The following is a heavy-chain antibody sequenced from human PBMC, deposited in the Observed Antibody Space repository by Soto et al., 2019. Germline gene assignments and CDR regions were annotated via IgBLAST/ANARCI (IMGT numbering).Heavy chain of an antibody. CDR1: GFTFDDYA. D-gene: IGHD5-12*01. V-gene: IGHV3-9*01. Sequence: QTGGSLRLSCAASGFTFDDYAMHWVRQAPGKGLEWVSGISWNSGSIGYADSVKGRFTISRDNAKNSLYLQMNSLRAEDTALYYCAKDMRGSGYDFDYWGKGTLVTVPS. CDR3: AKDMRGSGYDFDY. CDR2: ISWNSGSI. J-gene: IGHJ4*02.